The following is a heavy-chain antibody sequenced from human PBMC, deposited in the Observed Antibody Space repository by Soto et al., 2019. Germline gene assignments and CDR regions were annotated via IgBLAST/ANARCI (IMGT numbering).Heavy chain of an antibody. CDR1: GDSVRRGSYY. CDR3: ARDGVDYESGWLDP. CDR2: IYYSGST. Sequence: QVQLQESGPGLVKPSETLSLTCTVSGDSVRRGSYYWNWIRQPPGKGLEWLGYIYYSGSTEYNPSFKSRVTMSVDTSKYQFSLRLSSVTAADTAIYYCARDGVDYESGWLDPWGQGTLVTVSS. J-gene: IGHJ5*02. D-gene: IGHD4-17*01. V-gene: IGHV4-61*01.